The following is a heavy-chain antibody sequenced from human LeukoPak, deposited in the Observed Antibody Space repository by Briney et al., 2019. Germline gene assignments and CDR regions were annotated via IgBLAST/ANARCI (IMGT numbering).Heavy chain of an antibody. CDR2: ISTRSNNI. V-gene: IGHV3-21*06. CDR3: ARGYGSGRASAPDYCMDV. J-gene: IGHJ6*02. CDR1: EFTLSTYS. Sequence: GGSLRLSCVASEFTLSTYSMNWVRQAPGKGLEWVSSISTRSNNIYYADSVKGRFTSSRDNAENSLYLQMNSLRAEDTALYYCARGYGSGRASAPDYCMDVWGQGTMVTVSS. D-gene: IGHD3-10*01.